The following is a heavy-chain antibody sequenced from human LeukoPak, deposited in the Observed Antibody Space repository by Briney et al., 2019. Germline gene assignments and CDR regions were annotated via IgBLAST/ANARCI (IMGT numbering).Heavy chain of an antibody. J-gene: IGHJ4*02. V-gene: IGHV3-23*01. CDR3: VKDDGWVQYAN. D-gene: IGHD5-24*01. Sequence: PGGSLRLSCAASGFTFSSYGMRWVRQAPGKGLEWVSAISGSGGSTYYADSVKGRFTISRDNSKNTVYLQMNSLSAEDAAVYYCVKDDGWVQYANWGQGTLVTVSS. CDR2: ISGSGGST. CDR1: GFTFSSYG.